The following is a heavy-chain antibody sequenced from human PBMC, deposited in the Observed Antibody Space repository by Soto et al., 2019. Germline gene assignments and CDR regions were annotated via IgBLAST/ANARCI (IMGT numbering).Heavy chain of an antibody. V-gene: IGHV3-30*18. D-gene: IGHD3-10*01. CDR3: VKDLRRGYFDY. CDR1: GFTFNIHA. Sequence: QGQLVESGGGVVQPGRSLRLSCAASGFTFNIHAMHWVRQAPGKGLEWVALISYDGSNRHYVDSVKGRFTISRDNSKNTLSLQMNCLRPEDTAVYYCVKDLRRGYFDYWGQGTLVTVSS. J-gene: IGHJ4*02. CDR2: ISYDGSNR.